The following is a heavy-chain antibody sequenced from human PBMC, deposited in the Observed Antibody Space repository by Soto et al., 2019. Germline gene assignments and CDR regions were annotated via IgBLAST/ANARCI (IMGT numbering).Heavy chain of an antibody. Sequence: SLRISCAASGFTFISYWMSWVRHARGKDLEWVANIKQDGSEIYYVDSVKGRFTISRDNAKKKQYLQMNSLRAEDTAVYYCTRDPNSPFDYWGQGTLVTVSS. CDR3: TRDPNSPFDY. CDR1: GFTFISYW. D-gene: IGHD1-7*01. CDR2: IKQDGSEI. V-gene: IGHV3-7*01. J-gene: IGHJ4*02.